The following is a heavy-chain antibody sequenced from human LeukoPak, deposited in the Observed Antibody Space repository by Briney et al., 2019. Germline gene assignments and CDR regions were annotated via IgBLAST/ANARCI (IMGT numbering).Heavy chain of an antibody. Sequence: SETLSLTCTVSGGSISSSSYYWSWIRQPPGKGLEWIGYIYYSGSTNYNPSLKSRVTISVDTSKNQFSLKLSSVTAADTAMYYSARDVGGNYQYFDYWGQGTLVTVSS. CDR1: GGSISSSSYY. CDR2: IYYSGST. CDR3: ARDVGGNYQYFDY. D-gene: IGHD4-11*01. V-gene: IGHV4-61*01. J-gene: IGHJ4*02.